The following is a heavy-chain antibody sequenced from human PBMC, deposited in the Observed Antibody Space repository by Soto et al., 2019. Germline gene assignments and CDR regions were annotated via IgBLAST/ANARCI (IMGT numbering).Heavy chain of an antibody. CDR1: GYTFSNSG. CDR3: ARALGYSDSHLHY. Sequence: QVQLVQSGAEVKKPGASVKVSCKASGYTFSNSGFSWVRQAPGQGLEWVGWIRVNDGVTDNAQKVLGRVSMSPHTSTTTAFMEWRSPRSADTALEYCARALGYSDSHLHYWGQETLIPVSS. V-gene: IGHV1-18*01. D-gene: IGHD4-17*01. CDR2: IRVNDGVT. J-gene: IGHJ4*02.